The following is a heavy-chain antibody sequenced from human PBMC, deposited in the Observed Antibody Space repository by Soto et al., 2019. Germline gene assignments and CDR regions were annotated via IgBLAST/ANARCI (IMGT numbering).Heavy chain of an antibody. CDR3: AAGAGYGDYEYYYYGMDV. CDR2: IVVGSGNT. V-gene: IGHV1-58*02. J-gene: IGHJ6*02. Sequence: SVKVSCKASGFTFTSSAMQWVRQARGQRLEWIGWIVVGSGNTNYAQKFQERVTITRDMSTSTAYMELSSLRSEDTAVYYCAAGAGYGDYEYYYYGMDVWAKGPRSPSP. D-gene: IGHD4-17*01. CDR1: GFTFTSSA.